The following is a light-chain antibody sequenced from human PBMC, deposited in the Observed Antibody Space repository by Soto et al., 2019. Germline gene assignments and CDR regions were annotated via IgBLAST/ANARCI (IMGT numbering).Light chain of an antibody. CDR2: GVS. J-gene: IGKJ4*01. CDR1: EGVSSN. V-gene: IGKV3-15*01. CDR3: QQYNKWPLS. Sequence: EIVVTQSPATLSVSPGGRATLSCRASEGVSSNLAWYQQKPGQAPRLLIYGVSTRATGTPARFSGSESGTEFTLTIRSLQAEDFAGYYCQQYNKWPLSFGGGTKVEIK.